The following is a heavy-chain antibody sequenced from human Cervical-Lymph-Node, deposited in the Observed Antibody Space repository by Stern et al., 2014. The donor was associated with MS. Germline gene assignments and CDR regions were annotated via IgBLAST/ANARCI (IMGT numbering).Heavy chain of an antibody. D-gene: IGHD3-22*01. V-gene: IGHV5-51*01. Sequence: EVQLVESGAEVKKPGESLKISCKTSGYSFSNFWIGWVRQKPGKGLEWMGIIYPEDSDTTYSPSFQGHVTISADGSVSTAYLQWRSLKASDNAMYYCVRRRDSDSYDTFDIWGQGTMLIVSS. CDR3: VRRRDSDSYDTFDI. J-gene: IGHJ3*02. CDR2: IYPEDSDT. CDR1: GYSFSNFW.